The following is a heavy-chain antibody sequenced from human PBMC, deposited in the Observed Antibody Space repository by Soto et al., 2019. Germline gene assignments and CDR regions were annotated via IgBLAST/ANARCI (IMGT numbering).Heavy chain of an antibody. J-gene: IGHJ6*02. V-gene: IGHV3-53*01. CDR3: ATSPGVGV. Sequence: EVQLVESGGGLNQPGGSLRLSCAASGFTVINNYMIWVRQAPGKGLEWVSLIYSGGSIHYADSVKGRFTISRDGSKNTLYLHMSSLRAEDTAVYYCATSPGVGVWGQGTTVTVSS. CDR1: GFTVINNY. D-gene: IGHD2-8*01. CDR2: IYSGGSI.